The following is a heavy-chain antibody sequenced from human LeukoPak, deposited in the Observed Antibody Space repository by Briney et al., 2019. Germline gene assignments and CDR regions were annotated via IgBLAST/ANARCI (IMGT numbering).Heavy chain of an antibody. D-gene: IGHD6-13*01. Sequence: GGSLRLSCAAPGFGVSSYGMHWVRQAPGKGLEWVAILWYDGSFEYYADSVKGRFTISRNNSKNTLYLQMNSLRAEDTAVYYCAKDRWQQPDYLFDYWGQGTLVTVSS. CDR3: AKDRWQQPDYLFDY. V-gene: IGHV3-33*06. CDR1: GFGVSSYG. J-gene: IGHJ4*02. CDR2: LWYDGSFE.